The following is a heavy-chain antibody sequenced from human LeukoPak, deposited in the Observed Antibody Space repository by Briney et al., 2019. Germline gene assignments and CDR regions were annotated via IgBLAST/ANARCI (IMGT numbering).Heavy chain of an antibody. CDR1: GGSINNYY. CDR3: ARDSSANYFDY. Sequence: SETLSLTCTASGGSINNYYWTWIRQPAGKGLEWIGRIYSSGSTDYNPSLKSRVTVSVDTSKNQFSLKLSSVTAADTAMYYCARDSSANYFDYWGQGTLVTVSS. J-gene: IGHJ4*02. CDR2: IYSSGST. V-gene: IGHV4-4*07.